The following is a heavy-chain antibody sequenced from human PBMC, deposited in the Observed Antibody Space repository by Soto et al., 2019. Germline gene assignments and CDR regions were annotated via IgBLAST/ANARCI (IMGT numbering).Heavy chain of an antibody. Sequence: GGSLGLSCAASGFTFSSYAMHWVRQAPGKGLEWVAVISYDGSNKYYADSVKGRFTISRDNSKNTLYLQMNSLRAEDTAVYYCARENYHYYGMDVWGQGTTVIVS. CDR3: ARENYHYYGMDV. CDR1: GFTFSSYA. J-gene: IGHJ6*02. V-gene: IGHV3-30-3*01. CDR2: ISYDGSNK.